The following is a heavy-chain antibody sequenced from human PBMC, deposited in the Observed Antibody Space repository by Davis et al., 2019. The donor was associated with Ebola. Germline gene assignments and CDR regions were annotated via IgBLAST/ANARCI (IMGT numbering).Heavy chain of an antibody. CDR3: ANSGRYSFDI. J-gene: IGHJ3*02. CDR1: GFIFSASA. V-gene: IGHV3-73*01. Sequence: GGSLRLSCAASGFIFSASAIHWVRQASGKGLEWVGRIRSKTNNYATSYGASAKGRFSISRDDSKSTTYLQMNSLKTEDTAVYYCANSGRYSFDIWGQGTMVTVSS. D-gene: IGHD3-10*01. CDR2: IRSKTNNYAT.